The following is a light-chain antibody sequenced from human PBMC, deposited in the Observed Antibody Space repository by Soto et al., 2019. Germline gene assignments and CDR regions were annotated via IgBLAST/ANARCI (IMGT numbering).Light chain of an antibody. CDR1: SSNIERNF. J-gene: IGLJ3*02. V-gene: IGLV1-51*01. CDR3: GTWDSSLSDVM. Sequence: QSVLTQPPSVSAAPGQKVTISCSGSSSNIERNFVSWCQQLPGTAPKLLIYDNDKRPSGIPDRFSGSKSGTSATLGITGLQTGDEADYYCGTWDSSLSDVMFGGGTKLTVL. CDR2: DND.